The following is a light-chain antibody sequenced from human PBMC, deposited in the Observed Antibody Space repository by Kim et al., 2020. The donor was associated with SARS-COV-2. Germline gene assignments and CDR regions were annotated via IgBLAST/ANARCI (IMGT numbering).Light chain of an antibody. V-gene: IGKV3-11*01. J-gene: IGKJ4*01. CDR1: QSIRSY. CDR3: QQRSVWPLT. CDR2: DTS. Sequence: EIVLTQSPATLSLSPGERATLSCRASQSIRSYLAWYQHKAGQAPRLLIYDTSTRATGIPARFSGSGSGTDFTLTISSLEPEDFAVYYCQQRSVWPLTFGGGTKVDIK.